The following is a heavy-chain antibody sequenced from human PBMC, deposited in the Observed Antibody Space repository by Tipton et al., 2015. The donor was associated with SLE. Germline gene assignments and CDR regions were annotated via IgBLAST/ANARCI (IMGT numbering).Heavy chain of an antibody. CDR3: ARVPWQYYFES. CDR1: GGSVNVYY. Sequence: TLSLTCTVSGGSVNVYYCSWFRQSPGRGLEWIGFIYNYANTHYNTNYNPSLQSRATISIDTSKNQFSLELKSLTAADTAVYYCARVPWQYYFESWGQGVLVTVPS. D-gene: IGHD6-19*01. J-gene: IGHJ4*02. CDR2: IYNYANTHYNT. V-gene: IGHV4-59*02.